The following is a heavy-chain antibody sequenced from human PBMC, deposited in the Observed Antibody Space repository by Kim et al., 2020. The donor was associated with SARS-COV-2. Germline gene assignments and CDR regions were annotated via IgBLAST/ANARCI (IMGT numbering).Heavy chain of an antibody. V-gene: IGHV3-30*18. CDR1: GFTFSSYG. CDR2: ISYDGSNK. Sequence: GGSLRLSCAASGFTFSSYGMHWVRQAPGKGLEWVAVISYDGSNKYYADSVKGRFTISRDNSKNTLYLQMNSLRAEDTAVYYCAKDRGSSGWYDYYYYYGMDVWGQGTRSPSP. D-gene: IGHD6-19*01. J-gene: IGHJ6*02. CDR3: AKDRGSSGWYDYYYYYGMDV.